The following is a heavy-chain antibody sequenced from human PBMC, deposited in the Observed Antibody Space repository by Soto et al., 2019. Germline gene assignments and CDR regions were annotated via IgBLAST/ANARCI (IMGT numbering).Heavy chain of an antibody. Sequence: EVQLLESGGGLVQPGESLRLSCAACGFAFSSFAMSWVRLAPGKGLEWFSSIGGSGGTYYADSVKGRFTISRDNSKNMLYLYLNSLRAEDTAIYYCAKGQGWSYYYDSWGQGTLVTVSS. J-gene: IGHJ4*02. CDR1: GFAFSSFA. CDR2: IGGSGGT. V-gene: IGHV3-23*01. D-gene: IGHD2-15*01. CDR3: AKGQGWSYYYDS.